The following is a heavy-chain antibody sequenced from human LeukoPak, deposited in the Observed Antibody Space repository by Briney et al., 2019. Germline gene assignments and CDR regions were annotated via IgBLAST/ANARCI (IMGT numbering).Heavy chain of an antibody. Sequence: ASVKVSCKASGGTFSNYAISWVRQAPGQGLEWMGGIIPMFGPASSAQKFQGRVTITTDDSTSTVYMELSSLTSEDTAVYYCARGLVWFGDSDYWGQGTLVTVSS. V-gene: IGHV1-69*05. CDR3: ARGLVWFGDSDY. CDR1: GGTFSNYA. J-gene: IGHJ4*02. CDR2: IIPMFGPA. D-gene: IGHD3-10*01.